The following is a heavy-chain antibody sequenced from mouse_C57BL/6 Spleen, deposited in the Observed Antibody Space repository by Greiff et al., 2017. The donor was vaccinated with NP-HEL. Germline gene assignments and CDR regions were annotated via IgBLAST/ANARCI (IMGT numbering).Heavy chain of an antibody. V-gene: IGHV3-6*01. CDR1: GYSITSGYY. CDR3: AIDGYGNYDY. J-gene: IGHJ2*01. CDR2: ISYDGSN. Sequence: EVQLQQSGPGLVKPSQSLSLTCSVTGYSITSGYYWNWIRQLPGNKLEWMGYISYDGSNNYNPSLKNRISITRDTSKNQFFLKLNSVTTEDTATYYVAIDGYGNYDYWGQGTTLTVSS. D-gene: IGHD2-1*01.